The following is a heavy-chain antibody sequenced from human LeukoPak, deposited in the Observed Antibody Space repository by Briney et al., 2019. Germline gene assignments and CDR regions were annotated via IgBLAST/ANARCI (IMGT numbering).Heavy chain of an antibody. Sequence: GGSLRLSCAASGFTVSSNYMSWVRQAPGKGLEWVSVIYSGGSTYYADSVKGRFTISRDNSKNTLYPQMNSLRAEDTAVYYCARLRQRSWFDPWGQGTLVTVSS. D-gene: IGHD4-17*01. CDR2: IYSGGST. J-gene: IGHJ5*02. CDR3: ARLRQRSWFDP. V-gene: IGHV3-66*02. CDR1: GFTVSSNY.